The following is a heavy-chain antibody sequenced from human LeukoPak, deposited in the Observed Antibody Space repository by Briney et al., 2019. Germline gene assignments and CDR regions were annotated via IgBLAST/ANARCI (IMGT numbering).Heavy chain of an antibody. J-gene: IGHJ6*03. CDR2: IIPIFGTA. V-gene: IGHV1-69*06. CDR1: GGTFSSYA. Sequence: SVKVSCKASGGTFSSYAISWVRQAPGQGLEWMGGIIPIFGTANYAQKFQGRVTITADKSTSTAYMELSSLRSEDTAVYYCARASAVVAASFSGYYYYMDVWGKGATVTVSS. CDR3: ARASAVVAASFSGYYYYMDV. D-gene: IGHD2-15*01.